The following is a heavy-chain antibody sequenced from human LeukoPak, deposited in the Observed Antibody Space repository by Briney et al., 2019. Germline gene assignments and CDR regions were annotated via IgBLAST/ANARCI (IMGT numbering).Heavy chain of an antibody. CDR3: ARYSSGWSIGY. D-gene: IGHD6-19*01. CDR1: GGSFSGYY. J-gene: IGHJ4*02. Sequence: SETLSLTCAVYGGSFSGYYWSWIRQPPGKGLEWIGEINHSGSTNYNPSLKSRVTIPVDTSKNQFSLKLSSVTAADTAVYYCARYSSGWSIGYWGQGTLVTVSS. V-gene: IGHV4-34*01. CDR2: INHSGST.